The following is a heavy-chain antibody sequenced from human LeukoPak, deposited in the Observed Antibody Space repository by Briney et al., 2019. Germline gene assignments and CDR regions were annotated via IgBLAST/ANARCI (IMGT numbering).Heavy chain of an antibody. Sequence: KASETLSLTCTVSGGSISSYYWSWIRQPAGKGLEWIGRIYTSGSTNYNPSLKSRVTMSVDTSKNQFSLKPSSVTAADTAVYYCARDQLLWFGELPGVWFDPWGQGTLVTVSS. CDR3: ARDQLLWFGELPGVWFDP. CDR1: GGSISSYY. J-gene: IGHJ5*02. V-gene: IGHV4-4*07. CDR2: IYTSGST. D-gene: IGHD3-10*01.